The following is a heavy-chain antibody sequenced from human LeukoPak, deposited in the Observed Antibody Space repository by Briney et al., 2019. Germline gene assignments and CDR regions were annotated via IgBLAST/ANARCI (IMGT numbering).Heavy chain of an antibody. CDR2: ISGSGAGT. J-gene: IGHJ5*02. Sequence: GSLRLSCAASGFTFSSEAMGWVRQAPGKGLEWVSSISGSGAGTYYADSVKGRFTISRDNSKNTLYLQMNSLRAEDTAIYYCANKPAGFDPWGQGTLVTVSS. V-gene: IGHV3-23*01. CDR1: GFTFSSEA. CDR3: ANKPAGFDP. D-gene: IGHD1-14*01.